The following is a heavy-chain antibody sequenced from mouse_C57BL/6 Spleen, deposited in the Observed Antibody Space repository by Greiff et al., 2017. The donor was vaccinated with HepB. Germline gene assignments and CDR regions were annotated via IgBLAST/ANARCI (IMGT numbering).Heavy chain of an antibody. CDR2: IYYSGTI. CDR1: GISITTGNYR. D-gene: IGHD1-1*02. V-gene: IGHV3-5*01. J-gene: IGHJ4*01. Sequence: DVQLQESGPGLVKPSQTVFLTCTVTGISITTGNYRWSWIRQFPGNKLEWIGYIYYSGTITYNPSLTSRTTITRDTPKNQFFLEMNSLTAEDTATYYCARGGSPFYYAMDYWGQGTSVTVSS. CDR3: ARGGSPFYYAMDY.